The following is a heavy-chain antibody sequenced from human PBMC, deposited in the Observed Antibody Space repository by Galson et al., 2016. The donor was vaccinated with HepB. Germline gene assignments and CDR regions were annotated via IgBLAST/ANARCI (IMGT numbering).Heavy chain of an antibody. CDR2: LWYDGSNE. J-gene: IGHJ6*02. Sequence: SLRLSCAASGFTFSNYGMHWVRQASGKGLEWVAILWYDGSNEYYTDSMKGRFTISRDNSKNTLYLQINSLRAEDTAVYYCARDAKAMDVWGRGTTVSVSS. CDR3: ARDAKAMDV. CDR1: GFTFSNYG. V-gene: IGHV3-33*01.